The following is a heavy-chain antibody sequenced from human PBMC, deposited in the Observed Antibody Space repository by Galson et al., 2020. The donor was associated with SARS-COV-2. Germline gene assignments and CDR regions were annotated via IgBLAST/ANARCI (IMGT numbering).Heavy chain of an antibody. D-gene: IGHD1-26*01. J-gene: IGHJ5*02. CDR2: IYYSGST. Sequence: SETLSLTCSVSGDSISSHYWSWIRQPPGKGLEWIGYIYYSGSTNYKYSLKSRVTISIDTSKSQFFLKLASVTAADTAVYYCARLPYGRTYYFDPWGQGTLVTVSS. CDR1: GDSISSHY. CDR3: ARLPYGRTYYFDP. V-gene: IGHV4-59*11.